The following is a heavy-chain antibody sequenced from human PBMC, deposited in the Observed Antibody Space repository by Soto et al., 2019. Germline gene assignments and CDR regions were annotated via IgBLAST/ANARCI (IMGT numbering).Heavy chain of an antibody. J-gene: IGHJ4*02. CDR1: GFTFSSYC. V-gene: IGHV3-30*18. Sequence: QVQLVESGGGVVQPGRSLRLSCAASGFTFSSYCIHWVRQAPGKGLEWVAVISYDGSNKYYADSVKGRFTISRDNSKNTLYLQMNILRADDTAVYYCAKDVACDYVSSFEYVGQGTLVTVSS. CDR3: AKDVACDYVSSFEY. CDR2: ISYDGSNK. D-gene: IGHD4-17*01.